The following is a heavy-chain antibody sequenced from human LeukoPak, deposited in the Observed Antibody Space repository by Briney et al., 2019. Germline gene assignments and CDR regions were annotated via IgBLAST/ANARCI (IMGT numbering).Heavy chain of an antibody. CDR2: INPSGGST. CDR3: ARNVGSGFDY. J-gene: IGHJ4*02. Sequence: ASVKVSCKASGYTFNTYYIHWVRQAPGQGLEWMGFINPSGGSTSYAQKFQGRVTMTRDTSTSAVYMELSSLRSEDTAVYYCARNVGSGFDYWGQGTLVTVSS. D-gene: IGHD1-1*01. V-gene: IGHV1-46*02. CDR1: GYTFNTYY.